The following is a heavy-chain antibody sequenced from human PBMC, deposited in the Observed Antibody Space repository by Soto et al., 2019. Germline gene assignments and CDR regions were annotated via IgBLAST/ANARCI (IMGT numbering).Heavy chain of an antibody. CDR3: ARGGYCSGGSRYSGVDY. Sequence: QLQLQESGSGLVKPSQTLSLTCAVSGGSISSGGYSWSWIRQPPGKGLEWIGYIYHSGSTYYNPSLKSRVTISVDRSKNQFSLKLSSVTAADTAVYYCARGGYCSGGSRYSGVDYWGQGTLVTVSS. J-gene: IGHJ4*02. D-gene: IGHD2-15*01. V-gene: IGHV4-30-2*01. CDR2: IYHSGST. CDR1: GGSISSGGYS.